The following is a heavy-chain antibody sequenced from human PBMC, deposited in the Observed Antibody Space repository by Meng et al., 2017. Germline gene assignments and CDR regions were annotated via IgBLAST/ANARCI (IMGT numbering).Heavy chain of an antibody. V-gene: IGHV4-34*01. CDR2: INHSGST. CDR1: GGSFSGSY. J-gene: IGHJ5*02. Sequence: QVPLQQWGSGLLKPSETLSLTCAVYGGSFSGSYWSWIRQPPGKGLEWIGEINHSGSTNYNPSLKSRVTISVDTSKNQFSLKLSSVTAADTAVYYCARGLRITMVRGVKGWFDPWGQGTLVTVSS. CDR3: ARGLRITMVRGVKGWFDP. D-gene: IGHD3-10*01.